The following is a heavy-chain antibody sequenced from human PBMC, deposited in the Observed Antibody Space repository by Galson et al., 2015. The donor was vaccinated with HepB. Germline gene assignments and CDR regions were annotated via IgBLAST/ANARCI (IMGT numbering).Heavy chain of an antibody. D-gene: IGHD3-3*01. CDR3: AKYDFWSGGWFDP. J-gene: IGHJ5*02. CDR1: GFLFRNHA. Sequence: SLRLSCAASGFLFRNHAMSWVRQAPGKGLEWVSGISGNGDATYFADSVKGRFTISRDNSKNTLYLQMNSLRAEDTAVYYCAKYDFWSGGWFDPWGQGTLVTVSS. CDR2: ISGNGDAT. V-gene: IGHV3-23*01.